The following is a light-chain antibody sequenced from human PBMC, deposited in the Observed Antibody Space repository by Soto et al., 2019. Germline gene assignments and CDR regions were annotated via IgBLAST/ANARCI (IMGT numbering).Light chain of an antibody. V-gene: IGKV1-5*03. CDR3: QMYNSYSFT. J-gene: IGKJ3*01. Sequence: DIQMTQSPSSLSASVGDRVAITCRASQSISSYLNWYQQKPGMAPKLLIYSASSLQSGVPSRFSGGGSGTEFTLTISGLQHDDFATYYCQMYNSYSFTFGPGTKVDIK. CDR1: QSISSY. CDR2: SAS.